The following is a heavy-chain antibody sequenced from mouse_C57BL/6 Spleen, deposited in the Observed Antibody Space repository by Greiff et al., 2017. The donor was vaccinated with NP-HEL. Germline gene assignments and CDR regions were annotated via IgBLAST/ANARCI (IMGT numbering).Heavy chain of an antibody. CDR3: ATEGGLRSYFDV. Sequence: VQLQQPGAELVMPGASVKLSCKASGYTFTSYWMHWVKQRPGQGLEWIGEIDPSDSYTNYNQKFKGKSTLTVDKSSSTAYMQLSSLTSEDSAVYYCATEGGLRSYFDVWGTGTTVTVSS. V-gene: IGHV1-69*01. D-gene: IGHD2-4*01. CDR1: GYTFTSYW. J-gene: IGHJ1*03. CDR2: IDPSDSYT.